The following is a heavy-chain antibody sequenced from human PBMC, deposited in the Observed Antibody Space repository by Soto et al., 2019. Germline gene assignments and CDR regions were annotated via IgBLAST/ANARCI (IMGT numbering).Heavy chain of an antibody. V-gene: IGHV1-69*01. Sequence: SVKGSCNASGGTFSSSAISWVRQAPGQGLEWMGGIIPIFGTANYAQKFQGRVTITADESTSTAYMELSSLRSEDTAVYYCARDSSGYPFDYWGQGTLVTVCS. D-gene: IGHD3-22*01. CDR1: GGTFSSSA. J-gene: IGHJ4*02. CDR2: IIPIFGTA. CDR3: ARDSSGYPFDY.